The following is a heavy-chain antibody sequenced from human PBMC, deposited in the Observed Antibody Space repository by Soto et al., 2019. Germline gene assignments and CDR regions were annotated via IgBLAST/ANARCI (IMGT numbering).Heavy chain of an antibody. CDR2: ISAHNGNT. CDR3: ARGRYGDY. D-gene: IGHD1-1*01. V-gene: IGHV1-18*01. J-gene: IGHJ4*02. Sequence: QVHLVQSGAEVKKPGASVKVSCKGSGYIFTTYGITWVRQAPGQGLEWMGWISAHNGNTNYAQKLQGRVTVTRDTSTSTDYMELRTLRSDDTAVYYCARGRYGDYWGQGALVTVSS. CDR1: GYIFTTYG.